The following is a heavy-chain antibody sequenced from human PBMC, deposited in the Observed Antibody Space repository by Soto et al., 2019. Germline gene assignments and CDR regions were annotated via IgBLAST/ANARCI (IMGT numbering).Heavy chain of an antibody. V-gene: IGHV1-2*04. CDR1: GYTFTGYY. CDR2: INPNSGGT. CDR3: ARGSIAAAGTFDY. D-gene: IGHD6-13*01. J-gene: IGHJ4*02. Sequence: QVQLVQSGAEVKKPGASVKVSCKASGYTFTGYYMHWVRQAPGQGLEWMGWINPNSGGTNYAQKFQGWVTMTRDTSIRTAYMELSRLISDDTAVYYCARGSIAAAGTFDYWGQGTQVTVSS.